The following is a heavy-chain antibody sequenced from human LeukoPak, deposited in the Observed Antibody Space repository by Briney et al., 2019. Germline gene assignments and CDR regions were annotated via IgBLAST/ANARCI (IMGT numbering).Heavy chain of an antibody. D-gene: IGHD3-10*01. CDR3: ARPGFFGGSGSKPFDY. J-gene: IGHJ4*02. CDR2: IYYSGST. V-gene: IGHV4-39*01. Sequence: PSETLSLTCTVSGGSISSSSYYWGWIRQPPGKGLEWIGSIYYSGSTYYNPSLKSRVTISVDTSKNQFSLKLSSVTAADTAVYYCARPGFFGGSGSKPFDYWGQGTLVTVSS. CDR1: GGSISSSSYY.